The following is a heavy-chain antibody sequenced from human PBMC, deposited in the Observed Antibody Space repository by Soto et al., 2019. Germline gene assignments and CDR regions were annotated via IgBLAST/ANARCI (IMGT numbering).Heavy chain of an antibody. D-gene: IGHD3-10*01. CDR2: ISGGGDTT. CDR3: AKGRGGSGSLTPRVDF. J-gene: IGHJ4*02. CDR1: VFTCNNYA. Sequence: EVQLLESGGGLVQPGGSLRLSCAASVFTCNNYAITWFRQSPGKGLEWVSAISGGGDTTSYADSVKGRFTVSRDGSKNTLYLQMSRLSAEDTALYYCAKGRGGSGSLTPRVDFWGQGTLVTVSS. V-gene: IGHV3-23*01.